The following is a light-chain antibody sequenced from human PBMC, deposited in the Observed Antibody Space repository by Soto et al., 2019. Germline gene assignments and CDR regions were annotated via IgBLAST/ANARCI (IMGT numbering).Light chain of an antibody. CDR1: QSVSSSY. CDR3: XXXGSXXPKYT. CDR2: GAS. Sequence: EIVLTQSPGTLSLSPGERATLSCRASQSVSSSYLAWYQQKPGQAPRLLIYGASSRATGIPDRFSGSGSGTDFTLTISRLEPEDFAXXXXXXXGSXXPKYTFGQGTKLEIK. V-gene: IGKV3-20*01. J-gene: IGKJ2*01.